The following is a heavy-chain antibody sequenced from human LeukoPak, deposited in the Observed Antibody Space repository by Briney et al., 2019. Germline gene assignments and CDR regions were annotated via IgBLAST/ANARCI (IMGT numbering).Heavy chain of an antibody. V-gene: IGHV3-48*04. CDR3: ARVEQQLVRGC. Sequence: GGSLRLSCAASGFTFSSYGMHWVRQAPGKGLEWVSYISGTGSTRYYADSVKGRFTISRDNAKNSLYLQMNSLRAEDTALYYCARVEQQLVRGCWGQGTLVTVSS. D-gene: IGHD6-13*01. CDR2: ISGTGSTR. CDR1: GFTFSSYG. J-gene: IGHJ4*02.